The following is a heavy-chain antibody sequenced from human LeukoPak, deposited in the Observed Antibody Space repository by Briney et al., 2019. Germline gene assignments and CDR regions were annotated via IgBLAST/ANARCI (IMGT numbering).Heavy chain of an antibody. CDR2: IKSKTDGGTT. Sequence: GGSLRLSCAASGFTFGNAWMSWVRQAPGKGLEWVGRIKSKTDGGTTDYAAPVKGRFTISRDDSKNTLYLQMNSLKTEDTAVYFCTTDKGQWLVRLGYFQFDYWGQGTLVTVSS. V-gene: IGHV3-15*01. CDR3: TTDKGQWLVRLGYFQFDY. J-gene: IGHJ4*02. D-gene: IGHD6-19*01. CDR1: GFTFGNAW.